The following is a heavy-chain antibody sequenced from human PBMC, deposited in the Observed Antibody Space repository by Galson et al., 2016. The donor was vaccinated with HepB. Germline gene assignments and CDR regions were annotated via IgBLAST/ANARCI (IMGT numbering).Heavy chain of an antibody. CDR3: ARGPDRGGYDYWGQGTPAIEVGATITKDTPTKVCDRSRTSMSAEDTAKNDGARGAERGGYDD. Sequence: SETLSLTCSLYDASFSAYYWTWIRQSPEKGLEWIGEINHSGSTKYNPSFKSRVTISIDTPKKEFSLRLTSLTAADTATYYCARGPDRGGYDYWGQGTPAIEVGATITKDTPTKVCDRSRTSMSAEDTAKNDGARGAERGGYDDWGQGTPVIVAS. D-gene: IGHD5-12*01. J-gene: IGHJ1*01. V-gene: IGHV4-34*01. CDR1: DASFSAYY. CDR2: INHSGST.